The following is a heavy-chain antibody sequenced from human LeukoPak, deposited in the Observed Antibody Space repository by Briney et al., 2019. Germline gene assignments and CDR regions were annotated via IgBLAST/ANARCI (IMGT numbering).Heavy chain of an antibody. CDR2: IYHSGNT. Sequence: SQTLSLTCAVSGGSISSGGYSWSWIRQPPGKGLEWIGYIYHSGNTYYNPSLKSRVTISVDRSKNQFSLKLSSFTAADTAVFYCAREGYYDSSGYRMVGAFDIWGQGTMVTVSS. J-gene: IGHJ3*02. V-gene: IGHV4-30-2*01. D-gene: IGHD3-22*01. CDR1: GGSISSGGYS. CDR3: AREGYYDSSGYRMVGAFDI.